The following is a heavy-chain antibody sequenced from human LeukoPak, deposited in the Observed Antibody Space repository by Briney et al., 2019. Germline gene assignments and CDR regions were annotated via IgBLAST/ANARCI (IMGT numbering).Heavy chain of an antibody. CDR1: GFTFDNYG. J-gene: IGHJ6*03. CDR3: ARAGYSSSWDGGGYYYYYMDV. D-gene: IGHD6-13*01. Sequence: GGSLRLSSGAAGFTFDNYGMSWVRRAPGRGLEGGSGINWNGGSTGYADSVKGRFTISRDNAKNSLYLQMNSLRAEDTALYHCARAGYSSSWDGGGYYYYYMDVWGKGTTVTVSS. CDR2: INWNGGST. V-gene: IGHV3-20*01.